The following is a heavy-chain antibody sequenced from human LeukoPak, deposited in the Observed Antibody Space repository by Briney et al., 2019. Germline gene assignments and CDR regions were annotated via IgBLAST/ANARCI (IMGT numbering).Heavy chain of an antibody. D-gene: IGHD3-22*01. CDR3: ARARGSSYDSSGPHYFDY. CDR2: INSGGTVT. V-gene: IGHV3-74*01. J-gene: IGHJ4*02. CDR1: GFTFSDFW. Sequence: GGSLRLSCAASGFTFSDFWMHWVRQAPGKGLVWVSRINSGGTVTNYADSVKGRLTISRDNAKNTLYLQMNSLRAEDTAVYYCARARGSSYDSSGPHYFDYWGQGTLVTVSS.